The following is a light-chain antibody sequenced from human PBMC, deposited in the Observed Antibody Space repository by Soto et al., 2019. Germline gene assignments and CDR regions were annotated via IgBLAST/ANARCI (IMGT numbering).Light chain of an antibody. CDR1: TGTVTSGHF. V-gene: IGLV7-46*01. CDR3: LLTYSDAVV. CDR2: DVT. Sequence: QAVVTQEPSLTVSPGGTVTLTCGSSTGTVTSGHFPYWFQQKPGQAPRALIYDVTKKHYWTPARFSGSLLGDKAALTLSGVQPEDEAEYYCLLTYSDAVVFGGGTKVTVL. J-gene: IGLJ2*01.